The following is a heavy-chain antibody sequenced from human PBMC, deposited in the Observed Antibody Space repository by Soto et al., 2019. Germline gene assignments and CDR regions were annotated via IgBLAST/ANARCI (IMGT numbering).Heavy chain of an antibody. Sequence: QVHLQESGPGLVKPSETLSLTCSVSGDTIRNDYGNWIRQPPGKRLEWIGSIYHSGSTNYNPSLKSRLSISIDTSKNQFSLKLSSVTAADTAVYYCARGFYDSGGYSSPFDYWGQGILVTVSS. CDR1: GDTIRNDY. CDR2: IYHSGST. CDR3: ARGFYDSGGYSSPFDY. V-gene: IGHV4-59*01. J-gene: IGHJ4*02. D-gene: IGHD3-22*01.